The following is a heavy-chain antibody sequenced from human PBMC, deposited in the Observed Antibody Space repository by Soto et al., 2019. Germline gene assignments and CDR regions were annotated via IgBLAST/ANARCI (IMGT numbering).Heavy chain of an antibody. Sequence: QVQLQESGPGLVKPSGTLSLTCAVSGGSISSSNWWSWVRQPPGKGLEWIGEIYHSGSTNYNPSLTSRVTISLDKSKNQLSLKLTSVTAADTAVYYCARGSGYSGRDAFDIWGQGTMVTVSS. CDR1: GGSISSSNW. CDR2: IYHSGST. CDR3: ARGSGYSGRDAFDI. V-gene: IGHV4-4*02. D-gene: IGHD5-12*01. J-gene: IGHJ3*02.